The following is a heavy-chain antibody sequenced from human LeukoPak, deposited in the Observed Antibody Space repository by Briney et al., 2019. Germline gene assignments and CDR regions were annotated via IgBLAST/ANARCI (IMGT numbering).Heavy chain of an antibody. Sequence: SVKVSCKASGGTFSTYAISWVRQAPGHGLEWMGGIIPIFGTANYAQNFQGRVTITADESTSTGYMEVSSLRSEDTAVYYCARSSLWANSMSEGAFDIWGQGTMVTVSS. CDR2: IIPIFGTA. J-gene: IGHJ3*02. CDR1: GGTFSTYA. V-gene: IGHV1-69*13. CDR3: ARSSLWANSMSEGAFDI. D-gene: IGHD3-16*01.